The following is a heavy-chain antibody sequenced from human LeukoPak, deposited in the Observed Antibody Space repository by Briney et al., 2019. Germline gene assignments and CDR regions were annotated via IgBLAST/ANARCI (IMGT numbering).Heavy chain of an antibody. V-gene: IGHV4-61*01. CDR2: IYYSGST. J-gene: IGHJ4*02. CDR1: GGSVSSGSFY. CDR3: ARVLGSMITFGGVIPSSFDY. Sequence: SETLSLTCTVSGGSVSSGSFYWSWIRQPPGKGLEWIGYIYYSGSTNYNPSLKSRVTISVDTSKNQFSLKLSSVTAADTAVYYCARVLGSMITFGGVIPSSFDYWGQGTLVTVSS. D-gene: IGHD3-16*02.